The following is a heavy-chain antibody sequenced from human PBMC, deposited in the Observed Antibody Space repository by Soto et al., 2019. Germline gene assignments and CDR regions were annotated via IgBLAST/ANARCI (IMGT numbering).Heavy chain of an antibody. CDR3: ARRKERSGPHYFDY. V-gene: IGHV1-8*01. D-gene: IGHD6-25*01. Sequence: QVQLVQSGAEVKEPGASVKVSCKASGYTFTTYDIYWMRQATGQGLEWMGWMNPYTGNTGYAQKLQGIVTVTRNTSISTVYMEMSGLRLDDTAVYYCARRKERSGPHYFDYWGQGSQVTVSS. CDR1: GYTFTTYD. CDR2: MNPYTGNT. J-gene: IGHJ4*02.